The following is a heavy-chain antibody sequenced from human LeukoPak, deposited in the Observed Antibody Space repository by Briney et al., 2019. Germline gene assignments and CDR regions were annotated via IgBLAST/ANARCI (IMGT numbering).Heavy chain of an antibody. V-gene: IGHV4-34*01. CDR1: GGSFSGHY. D-gene: IGHD6-13*01. CDR3: ARGHTNIAAAGYNWFDP. CDR2: INHSGST. Sequence: SETLSLTCAVYGGSFSGHYWSWNRQPPGKGLEWIGEINHSGSTNYNPSLKSRVTISVDTSKNQYSLKLSSVTAADTAVYYCARGHTNIAAAGYNWFDPWGQGTLVTVSS. J-gene: IGHJ5*02.